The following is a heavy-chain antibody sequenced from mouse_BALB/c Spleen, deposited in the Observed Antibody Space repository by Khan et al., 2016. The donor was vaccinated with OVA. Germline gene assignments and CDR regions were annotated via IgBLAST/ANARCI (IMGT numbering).Heavy chain of an antibody. J-gene: IGHJ2*01. Sequence: EVKLVESGGGLVQPGGSRKLSCAASGFTFSRFGMHWVRQAPEKGLEWVTYISSGSSTIYYADTVKGRFTISRDNPKNHLFLQMTSLRSEDTAIYYCARDSNFDYWGQGTTLTVSS. CDR1: GFTFSRFG. CDR3: ARDSNFDY. CDR2: ISSGSSTI. V-gene: IGHV5-17*02.